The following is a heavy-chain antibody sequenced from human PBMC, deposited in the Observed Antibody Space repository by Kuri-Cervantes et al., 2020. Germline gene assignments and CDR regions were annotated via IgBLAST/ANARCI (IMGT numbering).Heavy chain of an antibody. CDR3: ARRNRGSTLRTWFDP. CDR2: INGGNGNT. CDR1: GYTFTSYA. J-gene: IGHJ5*02. V-gene: IGHV1-3*01. Sequence: ASVKVSCKASGYTFTSYAMHWVRQAPGQRLEWMGWINGGNGNTKYSQKFQGRVTMTRNTSITTAYMELSSLTSEDTAVYYCARRNRGSTLRTWFDPWGQGTLVTVSS. D-gene: IGHD2/OR15-2a*01.